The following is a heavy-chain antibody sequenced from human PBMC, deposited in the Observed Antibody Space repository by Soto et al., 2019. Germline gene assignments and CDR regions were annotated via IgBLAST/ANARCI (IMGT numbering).Heavy chain of an antibody. Sequence: SETLSLTCTVSGGSISSHYWSWVRQAPGKGLEWIGHIYYRGSTSYNPSLRSRSTISVDTSNNQFSLKLNSVTTADTAVYYCARDGREASGMDVWGQGTTVTVSS. V-gene: IGHV4-59*11. CDR3: ARDGREASGMDV. CDR2: IYYRGST. D-gene: IGHD1-26*01. CDR1: GGSISSHY. J-gene: IGHJ6*02.